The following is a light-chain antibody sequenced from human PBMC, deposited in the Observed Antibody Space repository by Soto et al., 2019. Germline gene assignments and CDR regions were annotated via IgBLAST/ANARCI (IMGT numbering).Light chain of an antibody. CDR2: SNN. V-gene: IGLV1-44*01. Sequence: QSVLAQPPSASGTPGQRVTVSCSGSISNIGSNTINWDQQFPWTAPKPLIFSNNQRPSRIPDRFSGFKSGTSASLAIRGLQHEDEAHYFCGTWDDNLNGYVFGAGTKLTVL. CDR1: ISNIGSNT. CDR3: GTWDDNLNGYV. J-gene: IGLJ1*01.